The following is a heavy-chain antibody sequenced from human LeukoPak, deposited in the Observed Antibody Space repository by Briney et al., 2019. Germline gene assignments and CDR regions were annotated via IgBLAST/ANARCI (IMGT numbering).Heavy chain of an antibody. CDR1: GGSFSGYY. J-gene: IGHJ5*02. D-gene: IGHD3-3*01. Sequence: SETLSLTCAVYGGSFSGYYWSWIRQPPGKGLEWIGEINHSGSTNYNPSLKSRVTISVDTSKNQFSLKLSSVTAADTAVYYCARAHITIFGVAEGVWLDPWGQGTLVTVSS. CDR3: ARAHITIFGVAEGVWLDP. V-gene: IGHV4-34*01. CDR2: INHSGST.